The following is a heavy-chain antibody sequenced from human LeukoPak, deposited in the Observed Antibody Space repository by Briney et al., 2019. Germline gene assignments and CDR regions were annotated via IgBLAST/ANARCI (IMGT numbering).Heavy chain of an antibody. CDR3: TRGGYGGPRVAFDY. CDR2: ISPCGSSS. J-gene: IGHJ4*02. CDR1: GYTFPRYY. V-gene: IGHV1-46*01. D-gene: IGHD1-1*01. Sequence: ASVKVSCKASGYTFPRYYMHWVRQAPGQGLEWIGIISPCGSSSSYLQKFQGRVTMTRDPSTSTVYMELSSLRPEDTGVYYCTRGGYGGPRVAFDYWGQGTLVTVSS.